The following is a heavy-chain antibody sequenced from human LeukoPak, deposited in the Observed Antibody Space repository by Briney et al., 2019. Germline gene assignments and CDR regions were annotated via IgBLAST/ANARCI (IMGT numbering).Heavy chain of an antibody. J-gene: IGHJ3*02. V-gene: IGHV1-2*02. CDR3: ATDHRLRFLEWFFAFDI. D-gene: IGHD3-3*01. CDR2: INPNSGGT. CDR1: GYTFTGYY. Sequence: ASVKVSCKASGYTFTGYYMHWVRQAPGQGLEWMGWINPNSGGTNYAQKFQGRVTMTEDTSTDTAYMELSSLRSEDTAVYYCATDHRLRFLEWFFAFDIWGQGTMVTVSS.